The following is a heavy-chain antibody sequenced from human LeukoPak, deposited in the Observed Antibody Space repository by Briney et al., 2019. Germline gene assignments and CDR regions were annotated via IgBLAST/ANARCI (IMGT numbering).Heavy chain of an antibody. J-gene: IGHJ5*02. D-gene: IGHD3-3*01. CDR3: VRSMSGRNDL. Sequence: GVSLRLSCVVSGFTFSNYWVHWVRQARGEGVVWVSRINVEGSRTDYADSVRGRFTISRDNVKNTLYLQMNSLTAEDTAVYYCVRSMSGRNDLWGQGTLVTVSS. CDR2: INVEGSRT. V-gene: IGHV3-74*01. CDR1: GFTFSNYW.